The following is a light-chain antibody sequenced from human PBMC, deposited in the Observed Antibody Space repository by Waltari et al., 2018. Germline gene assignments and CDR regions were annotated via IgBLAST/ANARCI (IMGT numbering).Light chain of an antibody. Sequence: QLVLTQSPSASASLGASVKLTCTLSSGHNSYAIAWHQQQPEKGPRYLMKLNSDGSHNKGDGSPDRCSGACSGAERYLPSSSLQSEDEADYYCQTWDAGIVLFGGGTKLTVL. V-gene: IGLV4-69*01. CDR1: SGHNSYA. J-gene: IGLJ2*01. CDR3: QTWDAGIVL. CDR2: LNSDGSH.